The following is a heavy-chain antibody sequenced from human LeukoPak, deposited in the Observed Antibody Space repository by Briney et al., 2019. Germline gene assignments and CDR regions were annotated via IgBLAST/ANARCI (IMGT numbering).Heavy chain of an antibody. CDR2: SGSGGGT. CDR1: GFTFSSYA. D-gene: IGHD6-19*01. V-gene: IGHV3-23*01. J-gene: IGHJ5*02. Sequence: GGSLRLSCAASGFTFSSYAMSWVRQAPGKGLEWVSASGSGGGTYYADSVKGRFTISRDNSKNTLYLQMNSLRAVDTAVYYCAQHNSGIGFDPWGQGTLVTVSS. CDR3: AQHNSGIGFDP.